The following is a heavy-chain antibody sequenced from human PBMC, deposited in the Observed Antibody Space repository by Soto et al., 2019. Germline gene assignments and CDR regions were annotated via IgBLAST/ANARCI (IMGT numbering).Heavy chain of an antibody. CDR1: GFTFSSYG. CDR3: AKDLAAGTIEYYMDV. Sequence: GGSLRLSCAASGFTFSSYGMHWVRQAPGKGLEWVAVISYDGSNKYYADSVKGRFTISRDNSKNTLYLQMNSLRAEDTAVYYCAKDLAAGTIEYYMDVWGKGTTVTVSS. V-gene: IGHV3-30*18. CDR2: ISYDGSNK. D-gene: IGHD6-13*01. J-gene: IGHJ6*03.